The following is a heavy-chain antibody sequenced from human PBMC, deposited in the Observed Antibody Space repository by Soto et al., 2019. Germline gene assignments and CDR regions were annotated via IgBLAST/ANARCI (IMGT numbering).Heavy chain of an antibody. CDR2: TYYRSKWFN. Sequence: SQTLSLTCAISGDSVSSNSAAWNWIRQSPSRGLEWLGRTYYRSKWFNDYAVSVESRITINADTSKNQFSLQLNSVTPEDTAVYYCARDQEQQLVSNYYYGMDVWGQGTTVTVSS. J-gene: IGHJ6*02. V-gene: IGHV6-1*01. CDR1: GDSVSSNSAA. D-gene: IGHD6-13*01. CDR3: ARDQEQQLVSNYYYGMDV.